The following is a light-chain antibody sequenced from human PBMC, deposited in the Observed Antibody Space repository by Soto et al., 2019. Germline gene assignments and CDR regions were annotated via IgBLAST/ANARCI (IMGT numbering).Light chain of an antibody. CDR2: GAS. J-gene: IGKJ3*01. Sequence: EIVLTQSPGTLSVSPGERATLSCRASQVVVTAYIHWYQHKPGQAPRLLISGASTRASGIPDRFRGSGVGTDVTVTINRLEAEDCAVYYCRLCRGSPTVGAGSRVHI. CDR1: QVVVTAY. CDR3: RLCRGSPT. V-gene: IGKV3-20*01.